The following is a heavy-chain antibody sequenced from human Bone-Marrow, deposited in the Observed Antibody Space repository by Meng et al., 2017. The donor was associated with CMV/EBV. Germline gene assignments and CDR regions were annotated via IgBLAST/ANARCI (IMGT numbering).Heavy chain of an antibody. CDR2: ISSSSSYI. V-gene: IGHV3-21*01. Sequence: GGSLRLSCAASGFTFNSYGIHWVRQAPGKGLEWVSSISSSSSYIYFADSVKGRFTISRDNAKNSLYLQMNSLRAEDTAVYYCARGNSYAHIFDYWGQGTLVTVSS. CDR1: GFTFNSYG. D-gene: IGHD5-18*01. J-gene: IGHJ4*02. CDR3: ARGNSYAHIFDY.